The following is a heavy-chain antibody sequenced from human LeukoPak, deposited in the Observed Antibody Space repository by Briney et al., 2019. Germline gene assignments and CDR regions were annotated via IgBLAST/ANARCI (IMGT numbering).Heavy chain of an antibody. CDR1: GFSFSSYS. CDR2: ISGDGNAK. J-gene: IGHJ4*02. Sequence: GGALRLSCAASGFSFSSYSINWVRQAPGKGLEWVSYISGDGNAKHYTDSVKGRFTISRDNAKNALYLQMNSLRAEDTAVYFCARDYVYAFDYWGQGTLVTVSS. V-gene: IGHV3-48*01. D-gene: IGHD2/OR15-2a*01. CDR3: ARDYVYAFDY.